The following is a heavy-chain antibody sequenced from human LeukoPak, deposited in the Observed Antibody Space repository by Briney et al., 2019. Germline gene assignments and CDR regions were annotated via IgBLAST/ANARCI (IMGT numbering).Heavy chain of an antibody. CDR1: GLTFSSYW. J-gene: IGHJ4*02. CDR3: ARERQLERLAFGKEGSAFDY. Sequence: GGSLRLSCAASGLTFSSYWMHWVRQAPGKGLEWVSSISSSSSYIYYAASVKGRFTISRDNAKNSLYLQMNRLRAEDTAVYYCARERQLERLAFGKEGSAFDYWGQGTLVTVSS. V-gene: IGHV3-21*01. D-gene: IGHD1-1*01. CDR2: ISSSSSYI.